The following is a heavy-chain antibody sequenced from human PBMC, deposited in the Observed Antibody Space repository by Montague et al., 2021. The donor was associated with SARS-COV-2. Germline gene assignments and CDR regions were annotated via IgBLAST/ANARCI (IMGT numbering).Heavy chain of an antibody. CDR1: GGSFSGYY. D-gene: IGHD5-18*01. V-gene: IGHV4-34*01. CDR2: INHSGST. CDR3: ARGRGIQLWFNYYYYMDV. Sequence: SETLSLTCAVYGGSFSGYYWSWIRQPPGKGLEWIGEINHSGSTNYNPSLKSRVTILVDTSKNQFSLKLSSVTAADTAVYYCARGRGIQLWFNYYYYMDVWGKGTTVTVSS. J-gene: IGHJ6*03.